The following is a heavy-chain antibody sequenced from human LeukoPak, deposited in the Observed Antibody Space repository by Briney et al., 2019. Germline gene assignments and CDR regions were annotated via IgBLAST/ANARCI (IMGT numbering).Heavy chain of an antibody. CDR3: ARERPSITLVRGVVNDFDY. J-gene: IGHJ4*02. CDR2: INPKGGGT. Sequence: ASVKVSCKASAYTFTAYYMHWVRQAPGQGLEWMGWINPKGGGTHYAQKFQGRVTMTRDTSISRAYMELSRLRSDDTAVYYCARERPSITLVRGVVNDFDYWGQGTLVTVSS. CDR1: AYTFTAYY. V-gene: IGHV1-2*02. D-gene: IGHD3-10*01.